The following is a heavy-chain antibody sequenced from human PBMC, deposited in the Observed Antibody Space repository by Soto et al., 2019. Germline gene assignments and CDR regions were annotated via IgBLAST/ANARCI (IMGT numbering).Heavy chain of an antibody. D-gene: IGHD5-18*01. CDR1: GFTFSNYA. CDR3: AKDGTWIQLWLPD. J-gene: IGHJ4*02. CDR2: ISSSGGSV. Sequence: GGSLRLSCAASGFTFSNYAMSWVRQAPGKGLEWVSTISSSGGSVFYAGSVKGRFAISRDNSKNTLYLQMNSLSAEDTAVYYCAKDGTWIQLWLPDWGQGTLVTVSS. V-gene: IGHV3-23*01.